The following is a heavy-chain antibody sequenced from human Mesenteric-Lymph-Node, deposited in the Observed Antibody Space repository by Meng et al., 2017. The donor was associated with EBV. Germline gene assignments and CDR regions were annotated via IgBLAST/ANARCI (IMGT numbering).Heavy chain of an antibody. CDR2: VSYSGTT. J-gene: IGHJ5*02. D-gene: IGHD2-15*01. V-gene: IGHV4-39*07. Sequence: QLQLQESGPGLVKPSETLSLTCTVSGGFISRSGFYWGWIRQPPGKGLEWIGGVSYSGTTSYNPSLRSRVTISADTSKNQFSLRLTSLTAADTAVYYCTKVACRGGNCEVGRLDPWGQGTLVTVSS. CDR1: GGFISRSGFY. CDR3: TKVACRGGNCEVGRLDP.